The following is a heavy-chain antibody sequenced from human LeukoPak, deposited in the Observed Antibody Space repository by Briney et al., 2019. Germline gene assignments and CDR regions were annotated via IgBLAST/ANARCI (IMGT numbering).Heavy chain of an antibody. CDR3: ARASNYYGSGSRASYYGMDV. D-gene: IGHD3-10*01. J-gene: IGHJ6*02. V-gene: IGHV4-4*07. CDR1: GGSISSYY. Sequence: SETLSLTCTVSGGSISSYYWSWIRQPAGKGLEWIGRIYTSGSTNYNPSLKSRVTMSVDTSKNQFSLKLSSVTAAGTAVYYCARASNYYGSGSRASYYGMDVWGQGTTVTVSS. CDR2: IYTSGST.